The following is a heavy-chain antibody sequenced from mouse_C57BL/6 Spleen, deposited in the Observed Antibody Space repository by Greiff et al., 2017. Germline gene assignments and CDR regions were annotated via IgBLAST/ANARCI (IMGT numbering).Heavy chain of an antibody. CDR3: ARDVGTRYFDY. V-gene: IGHV5-6*01. J-gene: IGHJ2*01. CDR2: ISSGGSYT. D-gene: IGHD3-3*01. CDR1: GFTFSSYG. Sequence: EVQLQESGGDLVKPGGSLKLSCAASGFTFSSYGMSWVRQTPDKRLEWVATISSGGSYTYYPDSVKGRFTISRDNAKNTLYLQMSSLKSEDTAMYYCARDVGTRYFDYWGQGTTLTVSS.